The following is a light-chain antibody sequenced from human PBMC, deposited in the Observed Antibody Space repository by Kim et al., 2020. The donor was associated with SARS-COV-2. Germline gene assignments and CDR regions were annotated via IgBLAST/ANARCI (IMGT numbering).Light chain of an antibody. V-gene: IGLV3-19*01. CDR1: SLRSYY. J-gene: IGLJ3*02. CDR3: NSRDSSGNHLNWV. CDR2: GKN. Sequence: SSELTQDPAVSVALGQTVRITCQGDSLRSYYASWYKQKPGQAPVLVIYGKNNRPSGIPDRFSGSSSGNTASLTITGAQAEDEADYYCNSRDSSGNHLNWV.